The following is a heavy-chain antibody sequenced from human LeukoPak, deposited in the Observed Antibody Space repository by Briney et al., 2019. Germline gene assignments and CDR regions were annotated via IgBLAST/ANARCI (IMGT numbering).Heavy chain of an antibody. CDR3: THGSMYQLDY. J-gene: IGHJ4*02. Sequence: GGSLRLSCAASGFTFRSYGMSWVRQAPGKGLEWVSAISSIGGSTYYADSVKGRFTISRDNSKNTLYLQMNSLRAEDTAVYYCTHGSMYQLDYWGQGTLVTVSS. V-gene: IGHV3-23*01. D-gene: IGHD2-2*01. CDR1: GFTFRSYG. CDR2: ISSIGGST.